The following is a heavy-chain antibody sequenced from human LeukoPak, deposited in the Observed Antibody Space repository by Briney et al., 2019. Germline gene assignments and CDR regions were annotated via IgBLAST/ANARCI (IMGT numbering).Heavy chain of an antibody. CDR3: ARVGYYDFWSGSPRIYYYMDV. CDR2: IIPIFGTA. J-gene: IGHJ6*03. CDR1: GGTFSSYA. V-gene: IGHV1-69*13. Sequence: SVKVSCKASGGTFSSYAISWVRQAPGQGLEWMGGIIPIFGTANYAQRFQGRVTITADESTSTAYMELSSLRSEDTAVYYCARVGYYDFWSGSPRIYYYMDVWGKGTTVTVSS. D-gene: IGHD3-3*01.